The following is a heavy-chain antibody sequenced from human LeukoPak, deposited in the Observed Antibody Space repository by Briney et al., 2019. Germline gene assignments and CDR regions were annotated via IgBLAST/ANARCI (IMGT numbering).Heavy chain of an antibody. Sequence: PGGSLRLSCAASGFTFDDYAMHWVRQPPGKGLEWVSLITWDGDNTYYTDSVKGRFTISRDNSENSLYLQMNSLRAEDTAVYYCAKQANWGWGSAFDIWGQGTMVTVSS. V-gene: IGHV3-43D*03. J-gene: IGHJ3*02. CDR3: AKQANWGWGSAFDI. CDR1: GFTFDDYA. D-gene: IGHD7-27*01. CDR2: ITWDGDNT.